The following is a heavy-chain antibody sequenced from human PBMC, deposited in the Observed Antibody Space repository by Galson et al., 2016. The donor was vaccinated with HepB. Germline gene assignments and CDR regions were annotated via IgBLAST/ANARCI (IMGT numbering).Heavy chain of an antibody. J-gene: IGHJ4*02. V-gene: IGHV4-31*03. D-gene: IGHD5-18*01. Sequence: TLSLTCTVSGGSISSGGYYWNWIRQFPGKGLQWIGCIHPNGITYHNPSLQSRVSMSLDTSKSQFSLNLSSVTAADTAVYYCARGQDTAKAGYWGQGTLVTVSS. CDR3: ARGQDTAKAGY. CDR1: GGSISSGGYY. CDR2: IHPNGIT.